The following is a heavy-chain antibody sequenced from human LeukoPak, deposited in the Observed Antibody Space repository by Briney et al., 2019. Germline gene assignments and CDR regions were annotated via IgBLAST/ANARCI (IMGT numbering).Heavy chain of an antibody. J-gene: IGHJ6*02. CDR2: ISAYNGNT. D-gene: IGHD3-22*01. V-gene: IGHV1-18*01. Sequence: ASVKVSCKASGYTFTSYGISWVRQAPGQGLEWMGWISAYNGNTNYAQKLQGRVTMTTDTSTSTAYMELRSLRSDDTAVYYCARDDRMDYYDSSGLVYYYYGMDVWGQGTTVTVSS. CDR1: GYTFTSYG. CDR3: ARDDRMDYYDSSGLVYYYYGMDV.